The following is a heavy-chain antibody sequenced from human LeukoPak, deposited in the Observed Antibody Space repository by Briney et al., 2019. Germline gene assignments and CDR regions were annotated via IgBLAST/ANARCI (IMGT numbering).Heavy chain of an antibody. CDR3: AKDPGGYRRYYYYYYYMDV. Sequence: GASVKVPCKASGGTFSSYAISWVRQAPGQGLEWMGGIIPIFGTANYAQKFQGRVTITTDESTSTAYMELSSLRSEDTAVYYCAKDPGGYRRYYYYYYYMDVWGKGTTVTVSS. J-gene: IGHJ6*03. D-gene: IGHD3-22*01. CDR2: IIPIFGTA. V-gene: IGHV1-69*05. CDR1: GGTFSSYA.